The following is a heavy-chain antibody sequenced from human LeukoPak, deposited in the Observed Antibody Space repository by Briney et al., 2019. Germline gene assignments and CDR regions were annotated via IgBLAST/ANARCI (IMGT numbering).Heavy chain of an antibody. CDR3: ARVPGYSSGGWVY. Sequence: GGSLRLSCAASGFTFSSYAMHWVRQAPGKGLEWVAVISYDGSNKYYADSVKGRFTISRDNSKNTLYLQMNSLRAEDTAVYYCARVPGYSSGGWVYWGQGTLVTVSS. CDR1: GFTFSSYA. CDR2: ISYDGSNK. D-gene: IGHD6-19*01. V-gene: IGHV3-30-3*01. J-gene: IGHJ4*02.